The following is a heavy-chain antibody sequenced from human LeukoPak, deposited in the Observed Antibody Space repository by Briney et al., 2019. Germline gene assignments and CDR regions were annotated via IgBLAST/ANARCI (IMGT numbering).Heavy chain of an antibody. CDR3: ARPQRNYYDSSGYVDAFDI. V-gene: IGHV5-51*01. CDR2: IYPGDSDT. D-gene: IGHD3-22*01. J-gene: IGHJ3*02. CDR1: GNSFTRYW. Sequence: GESLKISCKGSGNSFTRYWIAWVRQMPGKGLEWMGIIYPGDSDTRYSPSFEGQVTISADKSISTAYLQWSSLKASDTAMYYCARPQRNYYDSSGYVDAFDIWGQGTMVTVSS.